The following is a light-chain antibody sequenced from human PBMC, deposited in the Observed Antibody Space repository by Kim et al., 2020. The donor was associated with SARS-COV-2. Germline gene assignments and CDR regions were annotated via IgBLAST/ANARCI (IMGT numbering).Light chain of an antibody. CDR3: GTWDSSLSAVV. Sequence: GQKLTISCSGSSPNSVNNYVSCYPQHPGTAPKLLIYDNNKRPSGIPDRFSGSKSGTSATLGITGLPTGDEADYYCGTWDSSLSAVVFGGGTQLTVL. J-gene: IGLJ2*01. CDR2: DNN. V-gene: IGLV1-51*01. CDR1: SPNSVNNY.